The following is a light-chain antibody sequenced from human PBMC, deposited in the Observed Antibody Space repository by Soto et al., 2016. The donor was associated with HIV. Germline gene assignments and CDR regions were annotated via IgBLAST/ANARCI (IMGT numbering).Light chain of an antibody. V-gene: IGLV3-19*01. CDR2: GRN. CDR3: NSRDSSGVHVI. J-gene: IGLJ2*01. CDR1: SLRNYY. Sequence: SSELTQGPPVSVALGQTVTITCQGDSLRNYYASWYQQRPGQAPVLVMYGRNNRPPGIPDRFSGSTSGDTASMTITGAQAEDEADYYCNSRDSSGVHVIFGGGT.